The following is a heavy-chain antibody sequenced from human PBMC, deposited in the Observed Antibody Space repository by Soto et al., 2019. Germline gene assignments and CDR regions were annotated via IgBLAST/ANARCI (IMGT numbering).Heavy chain of an antibody. Sequence: ASVKVSCKASGYTFTSYGISWVRQAPGQGLEWMGWISAYNGNTNYAQKLQGRVTMTTDTSTSTAYMELRSLRSDDTAVYYCARDEEVLGYCSGGSCPLLHNFDYWGQGTLVPVSS. CDR2: ISAYNGNT. CDR3: ARDEEVLGYCSGGSCPLLHNFDY. V-gene: IGHV1-18*01. D-gene: IGHD2-15*01. CDR1: GYTFTSYG. J-gene: IGHJ4*02.